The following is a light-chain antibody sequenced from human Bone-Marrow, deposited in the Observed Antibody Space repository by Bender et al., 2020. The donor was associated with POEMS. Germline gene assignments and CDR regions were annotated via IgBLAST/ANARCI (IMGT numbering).Light chain of an antibody. CDR1: NIGDKS. J-gene: IGLJ3*02. CDR2: DDS. V-gene: IGLV3-21*03. Sequence: SYVLTQPPSVSVAPGKTAIITCGGNNIGDKSVHWYQQKPGQAPVLVVYDDSDRPSGIPERFSGSNSGNTATLTISRVEAGDEADCYCQVWDNTSDPWVFGGGTKLTVL. CDR3: QVWDNTSDPWV.